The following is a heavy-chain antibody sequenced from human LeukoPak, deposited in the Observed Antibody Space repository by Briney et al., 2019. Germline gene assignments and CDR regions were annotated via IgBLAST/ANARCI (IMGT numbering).Heavy chain of an antibody. J-gene: IGHJ4*02. V-gene: IGHV3-21*01. CDR1: GLTFTTYS. CDR2: LSSSGSHV. D-gene: IGHD6-19*01. Sequence: GGSLRLSCAASGLTFTTYSMNWVRQAPGKGLEWVSFLSSSGSHVYYADSVKGRFTISRDNARNSLYLQMNGTRAEDTAVCNCARDAGNSSGWNDFDYWGQGTLVTVSS. CDR3: ARDAGNSSGWNDFDY.